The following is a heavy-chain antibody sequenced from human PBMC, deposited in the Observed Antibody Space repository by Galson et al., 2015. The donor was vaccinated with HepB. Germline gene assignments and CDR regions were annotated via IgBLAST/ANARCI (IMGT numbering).Heavy chain of an antibody. J-gene: IGHJ4*02. CDR3: ARGGVDTAAMCDY. D-gene: IGHD5-18*01. Sequence: SLRLSCAASGFTFSDYYMSWIRQAPGKGLEWVSYISRSSSYTNYADSVKGRFTISRDNAKNSLYLQMNSLRAEDTAVYYCARGGVDTAAMCDYWGQGTLVTVSS. CDR1: GFTFSDYY. V-gene: IGHV3-11*05. CDR2: ISRSSSYT.